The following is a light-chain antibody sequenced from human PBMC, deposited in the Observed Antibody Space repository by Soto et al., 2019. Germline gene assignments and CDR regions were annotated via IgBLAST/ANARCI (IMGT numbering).Light chain of an antibody. Sequence: QSAMTQPASVSGSPGQSITISCTGTSSDVGDYHYVTWYQQQPRKAPDHMIYDGRNRPSGDSLRLSGAKTGNTASLTISGLQAEDEADYFCSSYTSSGVFGPGTKVTVL. V-gene: IGLV2-14*01. J-gene: IGLJ1*01. CDR3: SSYTSSGV. CDR1: SSDVGDYHY. CDR2: DGR.